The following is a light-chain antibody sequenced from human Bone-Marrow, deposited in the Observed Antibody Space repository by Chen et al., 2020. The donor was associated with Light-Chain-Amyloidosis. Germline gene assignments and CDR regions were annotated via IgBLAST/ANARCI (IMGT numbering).Light chain of an antibody. V-gene: IGLV2-8*01. CDR3: SSYGGSNNLL. J-gene: IGLJ2*01. CDR1: SSDVGGYNY. Sequence: QSALTQPPSASGSPGQSVTLSCAGTSSDVGGYNYVSWYQHHPGKAPKLMIYEVTKRPSGVTDRFSGSKSGNTASLTVSGLQAEDEADYYCSSYGGSNNLLFGGGTKVTVL. CDR2: EVT.